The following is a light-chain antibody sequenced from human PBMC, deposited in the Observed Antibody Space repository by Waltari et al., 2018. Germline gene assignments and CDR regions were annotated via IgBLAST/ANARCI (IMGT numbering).Light chain of an antibody. Sequence: QSARTQPASVSGSPGQSITISCTGTSSDVGNYKRVSWYQQHPGKAPKLMIYAVSKRPSGVSDRFSGSKSGDMASLTISGLQPEDEAEYFCSSYAGSSKGVFGGGTKVTVL. V-gene: IGLV2-23*02. CDR1: SSDVGNYKR. CDR2: AVS. CDR3: SSYAGSSKGV. J-gene: IGLJ2*01.